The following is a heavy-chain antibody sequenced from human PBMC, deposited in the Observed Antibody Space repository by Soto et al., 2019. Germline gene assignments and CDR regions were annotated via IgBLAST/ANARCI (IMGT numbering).Heavy chain of an antibody. CDR3: ARGGQDFWSGPFDY. D-gene: IGHD3-3*01. CDR2: IDTSGST. V-gene: IGHV4-4*07. Sequence: SETLSLTCTVSGGSISNYYCNWIRQPAGKGLEWIGRIDTSGSTNYNPSLKSRATMSVDTSKQEFSLKLSSVTAADTALYYCARGGQDFWSGPFDYWGRGALVTVSS. CDR1: GGSISNYY. J-gene: IGHJ4*02.